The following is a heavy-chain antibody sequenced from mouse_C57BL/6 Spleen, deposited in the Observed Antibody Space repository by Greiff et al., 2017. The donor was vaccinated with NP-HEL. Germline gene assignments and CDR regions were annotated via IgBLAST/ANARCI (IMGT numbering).Heavy chain of an antibody. V-gene: IGHV7-3*01. CDR2: IRNKANGYTT. J-gene: IGHJ4*01. D-gene: IGHD2-4*01. CDR3: ARYMGYDYPYAMDY. Sequence: EVMLVESGGGLVQPGGSLSLSCAASGFTFTDYYMSWVRQPPGKALEWLGFIRNKANGYTTEYSASVKGRFTISRDNSQSILYLQMNALRAEDSATYYCARYMGYDYPYAMDYWGQGTSVTVSS. CDR1: GFTFTDYY.